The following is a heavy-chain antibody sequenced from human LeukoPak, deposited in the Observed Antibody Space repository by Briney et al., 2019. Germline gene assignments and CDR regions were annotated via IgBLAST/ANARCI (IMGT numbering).Heavy chain of an antibody. Sequence: SETLSLTCTVSGGSNYWSWIRQPPGKGLEWIGYIHYSGSTSYNPSLKSRVTISVDTSKNQFSLKLSSVTAADTAVYYCARLVAGTGEYNFDYWGQGTLVTVSS. CDR2: IHYSGST. V-gene: IGHV4-59*08. CDR3: ARLVAGTGEYNFDY. D-gene: IGHD6-19*01. CDR1: GGSNY. J-gene: IGHJ4*02.